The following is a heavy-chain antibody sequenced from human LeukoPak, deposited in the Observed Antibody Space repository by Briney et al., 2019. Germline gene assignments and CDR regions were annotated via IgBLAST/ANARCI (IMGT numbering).Heavy chain of an antibody. CDR2: ISYDGSNK. CDR3: AKYLDYFDY. J-gene: IGHJ4*02. CDR1: GFTFSNYN. V-gene: IGHV3-30*18. Sequence: GGSLRLSCAGSGFTFSNYNMNWVRQAPGKGLEWVAVISYDGSNKYDADSVKGRFTISRDNSKNTLYLQMNSLRAEDTAVYYCAKYLDYFDYWGQGTLVTVSS.